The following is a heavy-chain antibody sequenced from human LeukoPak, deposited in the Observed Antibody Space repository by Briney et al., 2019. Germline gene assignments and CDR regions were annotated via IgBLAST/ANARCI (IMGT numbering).Heavy chain of an antibody. V-gene: IGHV3-11*06. CDR1: GFSFTDYY. D-gene: IGHD3-22*01. CDR3: ATHYYESRGYDVGYYFDY. CDR2: INSYSNYT. Sequence: GGSLRLSCAASGFSFTDYYMSWIRQAPGKGLEWVSFINSYSNYTNYADSVKGRFSISRDNAKSSLYLQMNSLRAEDTAVYYCATHYYESRGYDVGYYFDYWGQGTLVTVSS. J-gene: IGHJ4*02.